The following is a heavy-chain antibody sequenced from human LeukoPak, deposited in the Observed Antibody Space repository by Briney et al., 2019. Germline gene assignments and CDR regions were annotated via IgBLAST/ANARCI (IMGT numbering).Heavy chain of an antibody. CDR1: GFIFDVYG. V-gene: IGHV3-20*04. J-gene: IGHJ4*02. Sequence: GGSLRLSCAASGFIFDVYGMSWVRQAPGKGLEWVSGINWNGGSTGYADSVKGRFTISRDNAKNSLYLQMNSLRAEDTAVYYCASWSSGSYYDYWGQGTLVTVSS. D-gene: IGHD1-26*01. CDR3: ASWSSGSYYDY. CDR2: INWNGGST.